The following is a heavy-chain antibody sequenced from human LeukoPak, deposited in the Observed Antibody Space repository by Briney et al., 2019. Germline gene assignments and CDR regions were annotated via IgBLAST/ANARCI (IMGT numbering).Heavy chain of an antibody. V-gene: IGHV3-66*02. CDR1: GFTVSSNY. CDR2: IYSGGST. CDR3: ARVGRGVINYFDY. J-gene: IGHJ4*02. D-gene: IGHD2-21*01. Sequence: GGSLRLSCAASGFTVSSNYMSWVRQAPGKGLEWVSVIYSGGSTYYADSVKGRFTISRDNSKNTLYLQMNSLRAEDTAVYYCARVGRGVINYFDYWGQGTLVTVSS.